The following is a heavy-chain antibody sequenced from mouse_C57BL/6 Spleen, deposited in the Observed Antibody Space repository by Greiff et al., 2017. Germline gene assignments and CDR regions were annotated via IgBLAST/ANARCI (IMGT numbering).Heavy chain of an antibody. Sequence: DVMLVESGGGLVKPGGSLKLSCAASGFTFSDYGMHWVRQAPEKGLEWVAYISSGSSTIYYADTVKGRFTISRDNAKNTLFLQMTSLRSEDTAMYYCARRLGQGAMDYWGQGTSVTVSS. D-gene: IGHD3-3*01. CDR1: GFTFSDYG. J-gene: IGHJ4*01. V-gene: IGHV5-17*01. CDR3: ARRLGQGAMDY. CDR2: ISSGSSTI.